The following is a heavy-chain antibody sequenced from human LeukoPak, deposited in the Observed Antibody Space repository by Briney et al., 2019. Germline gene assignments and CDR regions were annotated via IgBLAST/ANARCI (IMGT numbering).Heavy chain of an antibody. D-gene: IGHD2-2*01. CDR2: IIPLLGIT. V-gene: IGHV1-69*02. CDR1: GDTFDSYT. J-gene: IGHJ4*02. Sequence: ASVKVSCKISGDTFDSYTISWVRQAPGQGLEWMGRIIPLLGITTYAPKFQGRVTISADKSTSTAYMELTGLTSDDTAVFYCAGPSVVVPADQFHYWGQGTLVTVSS. CDR3: AGPSVVVPADQFHY.